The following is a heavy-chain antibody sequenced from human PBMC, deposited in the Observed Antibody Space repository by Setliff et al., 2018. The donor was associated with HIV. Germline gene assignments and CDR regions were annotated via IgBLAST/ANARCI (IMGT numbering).Heavy chain of an antibody. D-gene: IGHD2-2*01. CDR3: ARGSTAVNYYYYHMDV. CDR1: GYTFTGYY. J-gene: IGHJ6*03. Sequence: GASVKVSCKASGYTFTGYYMHWVRQAPGQGLEWMGRINPYSGDTNYAQKFQGRVTMTRDTSINTAYMELSSLRSDDTAVYYCARGSTAVNYYYYHMDVWGKGTTVTVSS. V-gene: IGHV1-2*06. CDR2: INPYSGDT.